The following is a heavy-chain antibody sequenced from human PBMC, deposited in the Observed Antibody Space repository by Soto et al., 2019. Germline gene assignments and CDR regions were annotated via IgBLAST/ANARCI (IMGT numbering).Heavy chain of an antibody. CDR1: GFTFSSYG. J-gene: IGHJ6*02. V-gene: IGHV3-30*18. Sequence: GGSLRLSCAASGFTFSSYGMHWVRQAPGKGLEWVAVISYDGSNKYYADSVKGRFTISRDNSKNTLYLQMNSLRAEDTAVYYCAKALGPPPYYYGMDVWGQGSTVTVSS. CDR3: AKALGPPPYYYGMDV. D-gene: IGHD7-27*01. CDR2: ISYDGSNK.